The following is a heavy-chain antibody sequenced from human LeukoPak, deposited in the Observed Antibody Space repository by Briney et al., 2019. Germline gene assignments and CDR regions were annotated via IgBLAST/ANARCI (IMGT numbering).Heavy chain of an antibody. V-gene: IGHV4-39*07. CDR1: GGSVSTSDYY. Sequence: PSETLSLTCTVSGGSVSTSDYYWGWIRQSPVKGLEWIGDVFYTGKTNYNPSLRCRSTISIDTSKNQFSLKLTYVTAADSAVYYCARVFDSWGQGTLVTVSS. CDR2: VFYTGKT. J-gene: IGHJ4*02. CDR3: ARVFDS.